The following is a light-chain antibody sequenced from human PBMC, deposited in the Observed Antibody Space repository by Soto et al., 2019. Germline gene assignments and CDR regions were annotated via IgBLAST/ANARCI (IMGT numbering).Light chain of an antibody. CDR2: DAS. V-gene: IGKV1-5*01. Sequence: DIQMTQSPSTLSASVGDRVTITCRASQSISSWLAWYQQKPGKAPKLLIYDASSLESGVPSRFSGSGSGTEFSLTSSSLQPDDFTTYYIQQYNSYSWTFGQGTKVDIK. J-gene: IGKJ1*01. CDR1: QSISSW. CDR3: QQYNSYSWT.